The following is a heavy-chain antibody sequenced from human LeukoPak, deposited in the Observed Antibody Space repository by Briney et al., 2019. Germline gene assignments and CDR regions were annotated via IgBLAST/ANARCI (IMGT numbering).Heavy chain of an antibody. V-gene: IGHV4-34*01. D-gene: IGHD3-10*01. CDR1: GGSFSGYY. J-gene: IGHJ4*02. Sequence: TSETLSLTCAAYGGSFSGYYWSWIRQPPGKGLEWIGEINHSGSTNYNPSLKSRVTISVDTSKNQFSLKLSSVTAADTAVYYCARGPRYYYGSGSYSWWGSFDYWGQGTLVTVSS. CDR2: INHSGST. CDR3: ARGPRYYYGSGSYSWWGSFDY.